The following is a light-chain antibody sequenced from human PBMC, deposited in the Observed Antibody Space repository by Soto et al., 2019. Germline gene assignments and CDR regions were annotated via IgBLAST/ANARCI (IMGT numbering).Light chain of an antibody. CDR1: TSDVGGYNY. CDR3: TSYTSSSTHFV. V-gene: IGLV2-14*03. CDR2: DVI. Sequence: QSALTQPASVSGSPGQSIAISCTGTTSDVGGYNYVSWYQQHAGKAPKLMIYDVINRPSGVSDRFSGSKSGNTASLTISGLQADDEADYYCTSYTSSSTHFVFGGGTKVTVL. J-gene: IGLJ3*02.